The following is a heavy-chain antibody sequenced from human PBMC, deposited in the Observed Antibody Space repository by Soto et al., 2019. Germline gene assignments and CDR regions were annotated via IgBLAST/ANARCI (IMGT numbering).Heavy chain of an antibody. CDR2: IWYDGSNK. CDR3: ARDTDRIDYYGMDV. CDR1: GFTFSSYG. V-gene: IGHV3-33*01. D-gene: IGHD2-15*01. J-gene: IGHJ6*02. Sequence: GGSLRLSCAASGFTFSSYGMHWVRQAPGKGLEWVAVIWYDGSNKYYADSVKGRFTISRDNSKNTLYLQMNSLRAEDTAVYYCARDTDRIDYYGMDVWGQGTTVTVSS.